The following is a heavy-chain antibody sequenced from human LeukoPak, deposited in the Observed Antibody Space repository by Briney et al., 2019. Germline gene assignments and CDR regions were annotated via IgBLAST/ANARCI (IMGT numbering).Heavy chain of an antibody. D-gene: IGHD3-3*01. J-gene: IGHJ4*02. CDR1: GGSISSYY. Sequence: SETLSLTCTVSGGSISSYYWSWIRQPAGKGLEWIGRIYTSGSTNYNPSLKSRVTMSVDTSKNQFSLKLSSVTAADTAVYYCARDFYDFWSGYYFFDYWGREPWSPSPQ. CDR3: ARDFYDFWSGYYFFDY. V-gene: IGHV4-4*07. CDR2: IYTSGST.